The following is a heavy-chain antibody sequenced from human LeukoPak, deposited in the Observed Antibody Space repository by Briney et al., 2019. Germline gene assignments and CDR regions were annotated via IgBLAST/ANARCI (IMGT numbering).Heavy chain of an antibody. D-gene: IGHD3-16*01. CDR3: ATLGGGDGY. J-gene: IGHJ4*02. CDR2: ISHSGGTT. Sequence: GGSLRLSCAASGFTFSGYTMSWVRQAPGKGLEWVSGISHSGGTTDYADSVKGWFTISRDNSRNTLYVQMNSLRVEDTAIYYCATLGGGDGYWGQGTLVTVSS. V-gene: IGHV3-23*01. CDR1: GFTFSGYT.